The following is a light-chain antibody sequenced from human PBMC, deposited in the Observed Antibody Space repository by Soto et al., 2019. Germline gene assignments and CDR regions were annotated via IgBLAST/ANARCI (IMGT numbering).Light chain of an antibody. Sequence: ETVMTQSPATLSVSPGERATLSCRASQSVSSDLAWYQQKPGQAPRLLIFGASTRATSIPARFTGSRSGTEFTLTNSSLQSEDFAVYYCQQYNNWPRTFGQGTKVESK. J-gene: IGKJ1*01. CDR1: QSVSSD. CDR2: GAS. CDR3: QQYNNWPRT. V-gene: IGKV3-15*01.